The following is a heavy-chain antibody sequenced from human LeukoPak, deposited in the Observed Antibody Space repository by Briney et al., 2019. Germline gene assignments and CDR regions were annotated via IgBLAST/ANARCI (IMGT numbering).Heavy chain of an antibody. CDR1: GYSFTSYL. CDR3: AIRYSGSYNDY. J-gene: IGHJ4*02. Sequence: GESLKISCKGSGYSFTSYLIGWGRQMPGKVLEWMGISYPGASDTRYSPSFKGQVTISADKSISTAYMQWSSLKDSDTAMYYCAIRYSGSYNDYWGQGTLVTVSS. CDR2: SYPGASDT. D-gene: IGHD1-26*01. V-gene: IGHV5-51*01.